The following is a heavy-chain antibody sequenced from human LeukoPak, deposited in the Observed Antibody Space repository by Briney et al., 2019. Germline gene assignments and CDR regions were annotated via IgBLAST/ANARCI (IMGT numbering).Heavy chain of an antibody. CDR2: IIPILGIA. J-gene: IGHJ3*02. D-gene: IGHD4-23*01. CDR1: GGTFSSYA. CDR3: ASPEGGGNNAFDI. Sequence: GASVKVSCKASGGTFSSYAISWVRQAPGQGLEWMGRIIPILGIANYAQKFQGRVTITADKSTSTAYMELSSLRSEDTAVYYCASPEGGGNNAFDIWGQGTMVTVSS. V-gene: IGHV1-69*04.